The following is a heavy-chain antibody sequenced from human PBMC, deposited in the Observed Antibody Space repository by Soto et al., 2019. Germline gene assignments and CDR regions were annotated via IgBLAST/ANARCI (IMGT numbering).Heavy chain of an antibody. V-gene: IGHV3-33*01. CDR3: AREPTVTTRFYYYYMDV. CDR1: GFTFSSYG. CDR2: IWYDGSNK. J-gene: IGHJ6*03. Sequence: QVQLVESGGGVVQPGRSLRLSCAASGFTFSSYGMHWVRQAPGKGLEWVAVIWYDGSNKYYADSVKGRFTISRDNSKNTLYLQMISLRAEDTAVYYCAREPTVTTRFYYYYMDVWGKGTTVTVSS. D-gene: IGHD4-17*01.